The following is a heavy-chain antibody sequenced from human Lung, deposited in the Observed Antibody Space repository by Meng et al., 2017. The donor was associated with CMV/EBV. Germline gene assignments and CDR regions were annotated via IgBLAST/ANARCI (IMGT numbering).Heavy chain of an antibody. CDR2: INSDGSST. Sequence: GGSLRLSCAASGFTFSSYWMHWVRQAPGKGLVWVSRINSDGSSTRYADSVKGRFTISRDNAKNTLYLQMNSLRAEDTAVYYCARDNVDTSMAPFDLWGRGXLVTVSS. V-gene: IGHV3-74*01. CDR1: GFTFSSYW. CDR3: ARDNVDTSMAPFDL. D-gene: IGHD5-18*01. J-gene: IGHJ2*01.